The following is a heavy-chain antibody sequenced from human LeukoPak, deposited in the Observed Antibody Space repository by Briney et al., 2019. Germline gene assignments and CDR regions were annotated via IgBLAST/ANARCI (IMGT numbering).Heavy chain of an antibody. CDR2: IWYDGSNK. D-gene: IGHD3-22*01. V-gene: IGHV3-33*01. CDR3: ARPNYYDSSGYYDY. J-gene: IGHJ4*02. CDR1: GFTFSSYG. Sequence: GSLRLSCAASGFTFSSYGMHWVRQAPGKGLEWVAVIWYDGSNKYYADSVKGRFTISRDNSKNTLYLQMNSLRAEDTAVYYCARPNYYDSSGYYDYWGQGTLVTVSS.